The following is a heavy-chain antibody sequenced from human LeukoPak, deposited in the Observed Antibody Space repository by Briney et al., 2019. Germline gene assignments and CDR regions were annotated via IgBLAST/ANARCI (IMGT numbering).Heavy chain of an antibody. CDR3: ARVGTWELQRVFDY. V-gene: IGHV3-7*01. Sequence: GGSLRLSCAASGFTFTDYWMTGVRQVPGKGLEWVANIHKAGTESYYVGSMKGRFAISRDNAKNSLYLQLSSLRVDDTAVYYCARVGTWELQRVFDYWGQGTLVTVSS. D-gene: IGHD1-26*01. CDR1: GFTFTDYW. CDR2: IHKAGTES. J-gene: IGHJ4*02.